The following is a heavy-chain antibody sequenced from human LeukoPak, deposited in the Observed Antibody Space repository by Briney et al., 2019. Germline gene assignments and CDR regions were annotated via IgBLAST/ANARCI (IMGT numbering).Heavy chain of an antibody. Sequence: HPGRSLRLYCTASGFTFGDYAMSWVRQAPGKGLKGVGFIRSKAYGGTTEYAASVKGRFTISRDDSKSIAYLQMNSLKTEDTAVYYCTRDWELDYYYYGMDVWGQGTTVTVSS. CDR1: GFTFGDYA. J-gene: IGHJ6*02. V-gene: IGHV3-49*04. CDR2: IRSKAYGGTT. CDR3: TRDWELDYYYYGMDV. D-gene: IGHD1-26*01.